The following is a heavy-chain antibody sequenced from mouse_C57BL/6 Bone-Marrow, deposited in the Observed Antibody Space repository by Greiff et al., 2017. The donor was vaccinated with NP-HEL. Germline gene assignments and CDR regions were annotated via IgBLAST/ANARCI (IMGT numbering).Heavy chain of an antibody. CDR2: INPSSGYT. Sequence: VQVVESGAELAKPGASVKLSCKASGYTFTSYWMHWVKQRPGQGLEWIGYINPSSGYTKYNQKFKDKATLTADKSSSTAYMQLSSPTYEDSAVYYCAPNYYGSSYSFAYWGQGTLVTVSA. V-gene: IGHV1-7*01. CDR3: APNYYGSSYSFAY. D-gene: IGHD1-1*01. CDR1: GYTFTSYW. J-gene: IGHJ3*01.